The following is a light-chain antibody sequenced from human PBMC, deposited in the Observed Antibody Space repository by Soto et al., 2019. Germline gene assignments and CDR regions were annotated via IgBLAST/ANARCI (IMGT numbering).Light chain of an antibody. CDR3: QQYNDWVT. CDR1: QSVSSD. Sequence: EIVMTQSPATPSVSPGERVTLSCRASQSVSSDLAWYQQKRGQAPRLLLYDATARATGVPARFSGSRSGTDFTLTISSLQSEDFAVYYCQQYNDWVTFGGGTKVEIK. V-gene: IGKV3-15*01. J-gene: IGKJ4*01. CDR2: DAT.